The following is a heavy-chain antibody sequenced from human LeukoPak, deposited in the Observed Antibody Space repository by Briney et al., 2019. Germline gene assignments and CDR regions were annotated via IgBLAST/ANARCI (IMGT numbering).Heavy chain of an antibody. J-gene: IGHJ6*03. V-gene: IGHV1-18*01. CDR2: ISAYNGNT. D-gene: IGHD6-13*01. CDR1: GYTFTSYG. Sequence: GASVKVSCKASGYTFTSYGISWVRQAPGQGLEWMGWISAYNGNTNYAQKLQGRVTMTTDTSTSTAYMELRSLRSDDTAVYYCARVGSSWLNYYYYYMDVWGKGTTVTVSS. CDR3: ARVGSSWLNYYYYYMDV.